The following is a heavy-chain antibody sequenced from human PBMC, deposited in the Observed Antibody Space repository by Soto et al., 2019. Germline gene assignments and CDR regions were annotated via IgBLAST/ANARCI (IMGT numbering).Heavy chain of an antibody. CDR3: VKEIAAAQ. J-gene: IGHJ4*02. D-gene: IGHD6-25*01. Sequence: EVQLEESGGALVQPGGSLRLTCATSGFTFSNYWMTWVRQAPGKGLEWVANINKDGSQTSFVDSVKGRFTIFRDNAKSSLYLQMNSLRGEDTAKYYCVKEIAAAQWGQGTLVTVSS. CDR1: GFTFSNYW. V-gene: IGHV3-7*01. CDR2: INKDGSQT.